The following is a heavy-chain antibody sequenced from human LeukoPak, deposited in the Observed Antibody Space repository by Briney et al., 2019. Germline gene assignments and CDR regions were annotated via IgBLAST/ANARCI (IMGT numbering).Heavy chain of an antibody. D-gene: IGHD4-11*01. J-gene: IGHJ4*02. Sequence: PGGSLRLSCAASGFTFSSYAMHWVRQAPGKGLEWVAVISYDGSNKYYADSVKGRFTISRDNSKNTLYLQMNSLRAEDTAVYYCAKGPTVTTMKYFDYWGQGTLVTVSS. CDR2: ISYDGSNK. CDR3: AKGPTVTTMKYFDY. CDR1: GFTFSSYA. V-gene: IGHV3-30-3*01.